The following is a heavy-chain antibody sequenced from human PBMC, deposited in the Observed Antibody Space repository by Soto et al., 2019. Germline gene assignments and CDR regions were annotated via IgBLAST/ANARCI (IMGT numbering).Heavy chain of an antibody. CDR3: AHSRNLITEDAQVGDFDY. CDR1: GFPLTTDGEG. CDR2: IYWDDAE. D-gene: IGHD1-26*01. V-gene: IGHV2-5*02. J-gene: IGHJ4*02. Sequence: QITLKESGPTLAKSTQTLTLTCTFSGFPLTTDGEGVGWVRQSPGEALEGLALIYWDDAERYSPSLKTRLTITKDISRNRVVLVLTSMEPVDTGTYFCAHSRNLITEDAQVGDFDYWGQGT.